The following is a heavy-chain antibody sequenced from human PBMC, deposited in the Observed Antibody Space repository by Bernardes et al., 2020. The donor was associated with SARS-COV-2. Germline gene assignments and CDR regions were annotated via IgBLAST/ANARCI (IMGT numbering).Heavy chain of an antibody. D-gene: IGHD2-2*01. Sequence: GSLRLSCLASGFTFSSYWMSWVRQAPGKGLEWVANIKQDGSEKYYVDSVKGRFTISRDNAKNSLYLQMNSLRAEDTAVYYCASSPCSSTSCYYYYGMDVWGQGTTVTVSS. CDR3: ASSPCSSTSCYYYYGMDV. J-gene: IGHJ6*01. CDR1: GFTFSSYW. CDR2: IKQDGSEK. V-gene: IGHV3-7*01.